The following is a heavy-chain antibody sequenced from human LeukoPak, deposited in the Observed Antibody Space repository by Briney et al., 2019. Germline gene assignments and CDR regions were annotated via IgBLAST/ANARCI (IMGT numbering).Heavy chain of an antibody. D-gene: IGHD3-22*01. J-gene: IGHJ4*02. V-gene: IGHV3-49*04. CDR3: TRDLGYYDSSGPTDY. CDR2: IRSKAYGGTT. Sequence: PGGFLRLSCTASGFTFGDYAMSWVRQAPGKGREWVGFIRSKAYGGTTEYAASVKGRFTISRDDSKSIAYLQMNSLKTEDTAVYYCTRDLGYYDSSGPTDYWGQGPLVTVSS. CDR1: GFTFGDYA.